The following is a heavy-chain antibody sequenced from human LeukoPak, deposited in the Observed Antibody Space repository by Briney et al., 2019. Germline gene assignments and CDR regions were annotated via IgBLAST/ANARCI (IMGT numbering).Heavy chain of an antibody. Sequence: ASVKVSCKASGYTFTSYGISWVRPAPGQGLEWMGWISAYNGNTNYAQKLQGRVTMTTDTSTSTAYMELRSLRSDDTAVYYCARCTDYYDSSGYSRRGHRFDPWGQGTLVTVSS. CDR2: ISAYNGNT. CDR3: ARCTDYYDSSGYSRRGHRFDP. D-gene: IGHD3-22*01. J-gene: IGHJ5*02. CDR1: GYTFTSYG. V-gene: IGHV1-18*01.